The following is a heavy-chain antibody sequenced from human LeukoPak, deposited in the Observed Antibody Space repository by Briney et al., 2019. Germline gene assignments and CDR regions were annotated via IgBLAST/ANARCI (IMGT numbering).Heavy chain of an antibody. V-gene: IGHV3-7*01. Sequence: GGSQRLSCAASGFTFKNYWMSWVRQAPGKGLEWVGHINQDGTEKYHVDSVRGRFTISRDNPKNSLYLQMNSLRLEDTAVYYCARVDSGIDFYYMDVWAKGTTVTVSS. CDR3: ARVDSGIDFYYMDV. CDR2: INQDGTEK. J-gene: IGHJ6*03. CDR1: GFTFKNYW. D-gene: IGHD3-10*01.